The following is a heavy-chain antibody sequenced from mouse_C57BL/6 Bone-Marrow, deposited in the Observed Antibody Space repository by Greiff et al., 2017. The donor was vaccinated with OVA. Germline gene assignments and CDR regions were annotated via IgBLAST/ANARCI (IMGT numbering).Heavy chain of an antibody. CDR2: ISSGSSTI. CDR1: GFTFSDYG. CDR3: ARPSGLRRAAHWYFDD. V-gene: IGHV5-17*01. D-gene: IGHD2-4*01. Sequence: EVQGVESGGGLVKPGGSLKLSCAASGFTFSDYGMHWVRQAPEKGLEWVAYISSGSSTIYYADTVKGRFTISRDTAKNTLFLQLTSLTSEDTAMDYGARPSGLRRAAHWYFDDWGKGTTVTVSA. J-gene: IGHJ1*03.